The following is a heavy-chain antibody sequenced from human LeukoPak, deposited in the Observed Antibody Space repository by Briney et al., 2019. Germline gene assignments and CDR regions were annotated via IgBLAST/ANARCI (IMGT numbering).Heavy chain of an antibody. CDR3: ARRVLLRGFDP. V-gene: IGHV3-30*03. J-gene: IGHJ5*02. CDR2: ISYDGSDK. Sequence: PGRSLRLSCAASGFTFSTYGMHWVRQAPGKGLEWVALISYDGSDKYYADSVKGRFTISRDNAKNSLYLQMNSLRAEDTAVYYCARRVLLRGFDPWGQGTLVTVSS. CDR1: GFTFSTYG. D-gene: IGHD2-21*01.